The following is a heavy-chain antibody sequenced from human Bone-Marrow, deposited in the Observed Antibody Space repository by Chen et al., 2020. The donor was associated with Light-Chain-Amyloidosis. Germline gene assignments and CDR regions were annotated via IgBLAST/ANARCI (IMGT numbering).Heavy chain of an antibody. CDR3: SRSGRSRLLPFLFDY. CDR2: ISHSGST. D-gene: IGHD6-6*01. J-gene: IGHJ4*02. Sequence: QVHLQQWGAGLLKPSETLSLTCAVYGGSISDFHWSWIRQPPGKGLEWIGEISHSGSTNYTPALKSRVTISVDTSKNQCSLKLNAVTAADTAVYSASRSGRSRLLPFLFDYWSPVTLVTVPS. V-gene: IGHV4-34*01. CDR1: GGSISDFH.